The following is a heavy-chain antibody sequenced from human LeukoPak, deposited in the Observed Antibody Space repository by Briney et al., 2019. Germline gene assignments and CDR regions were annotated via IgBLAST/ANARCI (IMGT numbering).Heavy chain of an antibody. D-gene: IGHD2-2*01. CDR2: VSGTGDST. V-gene: IGHV3-23*01. CDR3: AKFSSATCYLPIDY. CDR1: GFTFSNYA. Sequence: GGSLRLSCAASGFTFSNYAMNWVRQAPGKGLEWVSAVSGTGDSTYYADSLKGRFTISRDNSKNTLYLQMNSLRAEDTAIYYCAKFSSATCYLPIDYWGQGTLFTVSS. J-gene: IGHJ4*02.